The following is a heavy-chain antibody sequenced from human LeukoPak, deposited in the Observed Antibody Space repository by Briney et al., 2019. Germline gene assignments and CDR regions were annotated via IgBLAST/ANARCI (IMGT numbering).Heavy chain of an antibody. J-gene: IGHJ4*02. CDR1: RFTFSSYG. V-gene: IGHV3-30*02. D-gene: IGHD5-18*01. CDR2: IRYDGGNK. CDR3: ARERGYSYQLWYYFDY. Sequence: GGSLRLSCAASRFTFSSYGMHWVRQAPGKGLEWVAFIRYDGGNKYYADSVKGRFTISRDNAKNSLYLQMNSLRAEDTAVYYCARERGYSYQLWYYFDYWGQGTLVTVSS.